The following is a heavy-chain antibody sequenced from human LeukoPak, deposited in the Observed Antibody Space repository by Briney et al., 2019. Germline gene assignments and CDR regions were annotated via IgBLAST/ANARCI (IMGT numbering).Heavy chain of an antibody. V-gene: IGHV4-31*11. CDR2: IYYSGGT. CDR3: AREKGVTWAFDI. CDR1: GGSFSDYY. D-gene: IGHD2/OR15-2a*01. Sequence: PSETLSLTCAVYGGSFSDYYWSWIRQHPGKGLEWIGYIYYSGGTYYSPSLKSRVTISVDTSKNQFSLKLSSVTAADTAVYYCAREKGVTWAFDIWGQGTRVTVSS. J-gene: IGHJ3*02.